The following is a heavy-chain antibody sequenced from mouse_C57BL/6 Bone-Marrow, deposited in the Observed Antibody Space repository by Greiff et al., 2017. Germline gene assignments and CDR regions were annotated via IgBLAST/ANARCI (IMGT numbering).Heavy chain of an antibody. CDR2: INPSSGYT. J-gene: IGHJ4*01. CDR1: GYTFTSYW. D-gene: IGHD1-1*01. CDR3: ARCGSSWNYAMDY. Sequence: VQLKESGAELAKPGASVKLSCKASGYTFTSYWMHWVKQRPGQGLEWIGYINPSSGYTKYNQKFKDKATLTADKSSSTAYMQLSSLTYEDSAVYYCARCGSSWNYAMDYWGQGTSVTVSS. V-gene: IGHV1-7*01.